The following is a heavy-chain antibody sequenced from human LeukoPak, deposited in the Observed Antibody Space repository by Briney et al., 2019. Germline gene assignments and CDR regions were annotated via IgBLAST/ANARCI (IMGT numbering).Heavy chain of an antibody. D-gene: IGHD3-10*01. Sequence: SETLSLTCAVYGGSFSGYYWSWIRQPPGKGLEWIGETNHSGSTNYNPSLKSRVTISVDTSKNQFSLKLSSVTAADTAVYYCARVVGYYFDYWGQGTLVTVSS. CDR3: ARVVGYYFDY. CDR1: GGSFSGYY. CDR2: TNHSGST. V-gene: IGHV4-34*01. J-gene: IGHJ4*02.